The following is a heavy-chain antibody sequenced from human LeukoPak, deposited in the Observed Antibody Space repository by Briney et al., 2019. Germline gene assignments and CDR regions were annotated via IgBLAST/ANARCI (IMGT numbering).Heavy chain of an antibody. CDR3: AKDAPVNIVVVPAANS. V-gene: IGHV3-23*01. CDR2: ISGSGGST. Sequence: GGSLRLSCAASGFTFSRYAMSWVRQAPGKGLEWVSAISGSGGSTYYADSVKGRFTIFRDNSKNTLYLQMNSLRAEDTAVYYCAKDAPVNIVVVPAANSWGQGTLVTVSS. J-gene: IGHJ4*02. CDR1: GFTFSRYA. D-gene: IGHD2-2*01.